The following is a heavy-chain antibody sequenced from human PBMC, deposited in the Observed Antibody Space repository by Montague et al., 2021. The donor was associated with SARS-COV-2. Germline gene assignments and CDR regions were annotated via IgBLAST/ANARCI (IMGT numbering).Heavy chain of an antibody. CDR1: GGSINGNH. CDR2: IYHTGDS. V-gene: IGHV4-4*07. J-gene: IGHJ4*02. Sequence: SETLSLTCTVSGGSINGNHWSWIRQSPGKGLQWIGRIYHTGDSDYNPSLNSRVTMSLDTSSNQFSLTIFSLTAADTAVYYCASLYGTGYYGFDYWGQGILVTVSS. D-gene: IGHD3-10*01. CDR3: ASLYGTGYYGFDY.